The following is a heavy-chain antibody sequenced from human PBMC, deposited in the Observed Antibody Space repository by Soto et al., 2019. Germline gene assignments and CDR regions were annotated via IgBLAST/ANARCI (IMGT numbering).Heavy chain of an antibody. V-gene: IGHV3-23*01. Sequence: EVQLLESGGGLVQPGGSLRLSCAASGFTFNNYDMTWVRQAPGKGLEWVSAISGGGDTTSYADSVKGRFTVSRDGSKNTLDLQMSSLRAEDTALYYCAKGRGGSGSLTPRVDFWGQGTLVTVSS. J-gene: IGHJ4*02. CDR2: ISGGGDTT. CDR1: GFTFNNYD. CDR3: AKGRGGSGSLTPRVDF. D-gene: IGHD3-10*01.